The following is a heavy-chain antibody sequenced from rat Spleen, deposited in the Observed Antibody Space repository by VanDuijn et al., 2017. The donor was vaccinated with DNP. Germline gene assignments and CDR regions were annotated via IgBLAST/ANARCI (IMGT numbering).Heavy chain of an antibody. CDR1: GFTFSSFP. J-gene: IGHJ2*01. D-gene: IGHD1-3*01. V-gene: IGHV5-46*01. CDR3: TRTDGSYGFDY. CDR2: ISTSGGDT. Sequence: EVQLVESGGGLVQPGRSMKPSCVASGFTFSSFPMTWVRQTPTQGLEWVATISTSGGDTYYRDSVKGRFTISRDNAKTTLYLQMNSLRSEDTATYYCTRTDGSYGFDYWGQGVMVTVSS.